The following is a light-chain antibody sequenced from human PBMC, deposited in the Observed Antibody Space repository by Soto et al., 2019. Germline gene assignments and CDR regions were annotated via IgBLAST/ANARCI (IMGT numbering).Light chain of an antibody. CDR3: SSHTSSTTAV. J-gene: IGLJ1*01. V-gene: IGLV2-14*01. CDR2: EVS. Sequence: QSVLTQPASVSGSPGQSITISCTGTSSDVGGYNYVSWYQQHPGKAPKLMIYEVSNRPSGVSNRFSGSKSGNTASLTISGLQAEDEADYYCSSHTSSTTAVFGTGTKVTVL. CDR1: SSDVGGYNY.